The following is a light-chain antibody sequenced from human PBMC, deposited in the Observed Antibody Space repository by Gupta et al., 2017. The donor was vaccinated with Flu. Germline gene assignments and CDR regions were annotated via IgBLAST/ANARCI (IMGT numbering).Light chain of an antibody. J-gene: IGLJ3*02. V-gene: IGLV3-25*01. CDR1: SWANQY. CDR2: KDN. CDR3: HSADSDANFGM. Sequence: GHTARITCSGDSWANQYDYWYQQKAGQAPMLVMYKDNERPSGIPGRFSGSSSGTTLTFITGEVQAEEEADYYRHSADSDANFGMFGGGTKLTVL.